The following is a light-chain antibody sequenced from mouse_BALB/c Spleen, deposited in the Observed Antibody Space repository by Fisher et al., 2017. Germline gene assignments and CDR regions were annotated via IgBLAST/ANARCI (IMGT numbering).Light chain of an antibody. CDR1: SSVSY. V-gene: IGKV4-59*01. J-gene: IGKJ5*01. CDR3: HQWSSYPPT. Sequence: IVITQTPAIMSASLGEEIALTCSASSSVSYMHWYQQKSGTSPKRWIYDTSKLASGVPARFSGSGSGTSYSLTISRMEAEDAASYFCHQWSSYPPTFGAGTKLELK. CDR2: DTS.